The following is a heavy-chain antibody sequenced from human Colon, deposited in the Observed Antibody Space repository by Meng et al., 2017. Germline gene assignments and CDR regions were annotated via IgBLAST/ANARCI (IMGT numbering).Heavy chain of an antibody. CDR1: GDSISSYY. Sequence: QLQESGPGLVKPSRTLPLTCTVSGDSISSYYWSWIRQTAGKGLEWIGRIHTSGSTTYNPSLKSRVTMSVDTSKNQVSLKLTSVTAADTAVYYCARDKGIVAAGARWFDPWGQGTLVTVSS. CDR2: IHTSGST. V-gene: IGHV4-4*07. J-gene: IGHJ5*02. D-gene: IGHD2-15*01. CDR3: ARDKGIVAAGARWFDP.